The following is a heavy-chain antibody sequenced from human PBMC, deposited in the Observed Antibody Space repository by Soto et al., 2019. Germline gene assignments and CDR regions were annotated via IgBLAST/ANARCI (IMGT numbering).Heavy chain of an antibody. J-gene: IGHJ6*02. V-gene: IGHV4-34*01. CDR2: INHSGST. D-gene: IGHD4-4*01. CDR3: ARGRTVTAYYYYYYGMDV. CDR1: GGSFSGYY. Sequence: QVQLQQWGAGLLKPSETLSLTCAVYGGSFSGYYWSWIRQPPGKGLEWIGEINHSGSTNYNPSLKSRVTISVDTSKNQFSRKLSSVTAADTAVYYCARGRTVTAYYYYYYGMDVWGQGTTVTVSS.